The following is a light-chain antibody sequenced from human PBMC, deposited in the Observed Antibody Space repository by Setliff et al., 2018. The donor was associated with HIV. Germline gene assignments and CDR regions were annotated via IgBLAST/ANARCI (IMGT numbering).Light chain of an antibody. V-gene: IGLV1-40*01. J-gene: IGLJ1*01. CDR2: GNS. CDR1: SSNIGAGYD. Sequence: QSVLTQPPSVSGVPGQRVTISCTGSSSNIGAGYDVHWYQQLPGTAPKLLIYGNSNRPSGVPDRFSGSKSGTSASLAISGLQSEDEADYYCAAWDASLIRYVFGTGTKVTVL. CDR3: AAWDASLIRYV.